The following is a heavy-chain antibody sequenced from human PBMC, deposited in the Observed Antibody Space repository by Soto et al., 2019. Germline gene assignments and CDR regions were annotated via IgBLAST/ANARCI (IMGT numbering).Heavy chain of an antibody. CDR1: GYKFTDYW. J-gene: IGHJ4*02. V-gene: IGHV5-51*01. CDR2: IFPGDSDT. Sequence: SLKISCKGFGYKFTDYWIGWVRQMPGKGLEWMGIIFPGDSDTRYSPSFEGQVTISADKSINTAYLQWNNLKASDTAMYYCARREDRSGWEVDYWGQGTLVTVSS. CDR3: ARREDRSGWEVDY. D-gene: IGHD6-19*01.